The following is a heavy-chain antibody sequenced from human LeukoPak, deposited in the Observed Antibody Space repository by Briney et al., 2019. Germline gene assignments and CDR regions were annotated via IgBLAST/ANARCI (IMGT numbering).Heavy chain of an antibody. CDR1: GGSISSSSYY. V-gene: IGHV4-39*01. D-gene: IGHD3-3*01. CDR3: ARVSHGGDFWSGYYFDAFDI. J-gene: IGHJ3*02. Sequence: NSSETLSLTCTVSGGSISSSSYYWGWIRQPPGKGLEWIGSIYYSGSTYYNPSLKSRVTISVDTSKNQFSLKLSSVTAADTAVYYCARVSHGGDFWSGYYFDAFDIWGQGTMVTVSS. CDR2: IYYSGST.